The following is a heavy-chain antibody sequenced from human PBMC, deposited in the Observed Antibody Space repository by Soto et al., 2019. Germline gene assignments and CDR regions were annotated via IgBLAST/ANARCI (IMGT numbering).Heavy chain of an antibody. J-gene: IGHJ5*02. CDR2: INAGNANT. CDR3: ARTYYYDSTELDP. V-gene: IGHV1-3*01. D-gene: IGHD3-22*01. Sequence: ASVKVSCKASGYTFTSYFIHWMRQAPGQRLEWMGWINAGNANTKYSQKFQGKVTFTRDTSASAVYLELNSLRSEDTAVYYCARTYYYDSTELDPWGQGTRVTVSS. CDR1: GYTFTSYF.